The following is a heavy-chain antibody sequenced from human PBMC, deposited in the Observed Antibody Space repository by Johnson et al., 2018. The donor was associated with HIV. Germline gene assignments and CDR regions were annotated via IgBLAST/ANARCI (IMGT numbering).Heavy chain of an antibody. J-gene: IGHJ3*02. Sequence: VQLVESGGGVVQPGRSLRLSCAASGFTFSSYAMHWVRQAPGKGLAWVAVISYDGSNKYYADSVKGRFTISRDNSKNTLYLQMNSLRAEDTAVYYCARAGVVFSTASHDAFDIWGQGTMVTVSS. V-gene: IGHV3-30*04. CDR3: ARAGVVFSTASHDAFDI. CDR2: ISYDGSNK. D-gene: IGHD2-21*01. CDR1: GFTFSSYA.